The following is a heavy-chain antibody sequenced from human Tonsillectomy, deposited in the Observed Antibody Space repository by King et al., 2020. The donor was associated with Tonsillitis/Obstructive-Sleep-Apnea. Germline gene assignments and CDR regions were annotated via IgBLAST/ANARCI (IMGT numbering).Heavy chain of an antibody. CDR2: ISAHNGHT. Sequence: LVESGAEVKKPGASVKVSCKASGYTFINYGISWVRQAPGQGLEWMAWISAHNGHTNYAQKLQGRVTMTTDASTSTAYMELRSLRSDDTAVYYCARDSMSHYYDSSAYYTFNYWGQGTLVTVSS. D-gene: IGHD3-22*01. CDR3: ARDSMSHYYDSSAYYTFNY. J-gene: IGHJ4*02. V-gene: IGHV1-18*01. CDR1: GYTFINYG.